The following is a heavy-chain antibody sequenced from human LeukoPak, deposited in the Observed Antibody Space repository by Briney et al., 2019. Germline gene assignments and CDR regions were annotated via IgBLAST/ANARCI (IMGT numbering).Heavy chain of an antibody. CDR1: GYTFTGYY. CDR2: INPNSGGT. Sequence: GASVKVSCKASGYTFTGYYMHWVRQAPGQGLERVGWINPNSGGTNYAQKFQGRVTMTRDTSISTAYMELSRLRSDDTAVYYCARDQEGAEYYYYGMDVWGQGTTVTVSS. J-gene: IGHJ6*02. D-gene: IGHD1-26*01. V-gene: IGHV1-2*02. CDR3: ARDQEGAEYYYYGMDV.